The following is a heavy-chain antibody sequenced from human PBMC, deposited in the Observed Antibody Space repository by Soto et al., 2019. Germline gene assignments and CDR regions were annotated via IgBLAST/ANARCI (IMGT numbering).Heavy chain of an antibody. CDR2: MNPGSGDT. J-gene: IGHJ5*02. CDR3: ARMATFGSLNWFDP. D-gene: IGHD3-16*01. Sequence: QVQLVHSGAEVREPGASVKGSCKASGYSFTNNDVSWVRQATGQGLECMGWMNPGSGDTGYAQKFQGRVTMTRDITKATAYMELSSLRSDDTAIYYCARMATFGSLNWFDPWGQGTLVTVSS. CDR1: GYSFTNND. V-gene: IGHV1-8*01.